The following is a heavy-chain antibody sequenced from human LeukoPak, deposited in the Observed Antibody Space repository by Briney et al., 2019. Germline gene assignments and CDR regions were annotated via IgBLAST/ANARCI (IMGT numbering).Heavy chain of an antibody. Sequence: SETLSLTCAVYGGSFSCYYWSWIRQPPGKGLEWIGEINHSGSTNYNPSLKSRVTISVDTSKNQFSLKLSTVTAADTAVYYCARGRVHIVVVTAIRDAFDIWGQGTMVTVSS. V-gene: IGHV4-34*01. CDR2: INHSGST. D-gene: IGHD2-21*02. CDR1: GGSFSCYY. J-gene: IGHJ3*02. CDR3: ARGRVHIVVVTAIRDAFDI.